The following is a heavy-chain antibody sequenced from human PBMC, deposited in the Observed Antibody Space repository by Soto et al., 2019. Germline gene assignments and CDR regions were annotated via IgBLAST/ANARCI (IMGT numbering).Heavy chain of an antibody. J-gene: IGHJ4*02. Sequence: QVQLVESGGGLVKPGGSLRLSCAASGFTFSDYYMSWIRQAPGKGLEWVSYISSSSSYTNYADSVKGRFTISRDNAKNSLYLQMNSLRAEDTAVCYCAREEVVRGVYSFWGQGTLVTVSS. D-gene: IGHD3-10*01. V-gene: IGHV3-11*05. CDR3: AREEVVRGVYSF. CDR1: GFTFSDYY. CDR2: ISSSSSYT.